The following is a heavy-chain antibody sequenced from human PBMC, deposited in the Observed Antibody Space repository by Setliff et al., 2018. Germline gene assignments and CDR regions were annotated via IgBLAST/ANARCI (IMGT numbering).Heavy chain of an antibody. J-gene: IGHJ4*02. CDR1: GGTFSDYH. D-gene: IGHD6-6*01. CDR3: ARGRNIAARLLDS. CDR2: INHRGST. V-gene: IGHV4-34*01. Sequence: SETLSLTCAAYGGTFSDYHWTWIRQSPEKGLEWIGEINHRGSTNYNPSLKSRVTISIDTSRDQFPLKLISMIAADTAVYYCARGRNIAARLLDSWGQGTLVTVSS.